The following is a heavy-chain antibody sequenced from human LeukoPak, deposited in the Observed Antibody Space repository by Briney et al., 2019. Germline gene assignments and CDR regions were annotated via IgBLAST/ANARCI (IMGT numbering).Heavy chain of an antibody. J-gene: IGHJ4*02. V-gene: IGHV3-53*01. CDR2: IYSGGST. D-gene: IGHD3-10*01. CDR1: GFTVSSKY. CDR3: ARGVVRGVPDY. Sequence: GGSLRLSCAASGFTVSSKYMSWVRQAPGKGLEWVSVIYSGGSTYYADSVKGRFTISRDNSKNTLYLQMNSLRAEDTAVYYCARGVVRGVPDYWGQGTLVTVSS.